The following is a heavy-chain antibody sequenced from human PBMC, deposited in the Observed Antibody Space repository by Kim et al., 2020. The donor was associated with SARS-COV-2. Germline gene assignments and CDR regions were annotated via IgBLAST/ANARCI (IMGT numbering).Heavy chain of an antibody. Sequence: YYANSVKGRFTISRDNSKNTLYLQMGSLGAEDMAVYYCARVRQAAGTGLDYWGQGTLVTVSS. V-gene: IGHV3-64*01. J-gene: IGHJ4*02. D-gene: IGHD6-13*01. CDR3: ARVRQAAGTGLDY.